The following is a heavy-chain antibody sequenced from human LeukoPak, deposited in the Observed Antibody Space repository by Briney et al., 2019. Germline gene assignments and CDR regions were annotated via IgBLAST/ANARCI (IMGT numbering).Heavy chain of an antibody. CDR1: GFTFSSYW. V-gene: IGHV3-74*01. CDR3: AIMNIAVAGM. CDR2: INSDGSST. Sequence: GGSLRLSCAASGFTFSSYWMHWVRQAPGKWLVWVSRINSDGSSTSYADSVKGRFTISRDNAKNTLYLQMNSLRAEDTGVYYCAIMNIAVAGMWGQGTPVTVSS. J-gene: IGHJ4*02. D-gene: IGHD6-19*01.